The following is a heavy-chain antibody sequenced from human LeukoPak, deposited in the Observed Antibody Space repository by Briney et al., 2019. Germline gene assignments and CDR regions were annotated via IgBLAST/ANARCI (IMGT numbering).Heavy chain of an antibody. V-gene: IGHV4-39*07. CDR1: GGSISSSSYY. CDR2: IYYSGST. J-gene: IGHJ4*02. Sequence: SETLSLTCTVSGGSISSSSYYWGWIRQPPGKGLEWIGSIYYSGSTYYNPSLKSRVTISVDTSKNQFSLKLSSVTAADTAVYYCARGLEDFDPSITMVRGVPFDYWGQGTLVTVSS. D-gene: IGHD3-10*01. CDR3: ARGLEDFDPSITMVRGVPFDY.